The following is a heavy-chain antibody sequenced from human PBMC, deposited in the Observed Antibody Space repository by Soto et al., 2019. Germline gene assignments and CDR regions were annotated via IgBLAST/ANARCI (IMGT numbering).Heavy chain of an antibody. J-gene: IGHJ6*02. V-gene: IGHV1-69*06. CDR1: GGTFSSYA. CDR3: ASSAPDDYGGNSASPYGMDV. D-gene: IGHD4-17*01. CDR2: IIPIFGTA. Sequence: SVKVSCKAAGGTFSSYAISWGRQAPGQGLEWMGGIIPIFGTANYAQKFQGRVTITADKSTSTAYMELSSLRSEDTAVYYCASSAPDDYGGNSASPYGMDVWGQGTTVTVSS.